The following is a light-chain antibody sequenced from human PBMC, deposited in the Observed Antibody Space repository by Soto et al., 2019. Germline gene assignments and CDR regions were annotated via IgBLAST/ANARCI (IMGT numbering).Light chain of an antibody. Sequence: EIVMTQSPGTLSLSPGETATLSCRASQSVSSNYVAWFHQKPGQAPRLLIYGASSRATGVPDRFSASGSGTDFTLTISRLEPEDFATYYCLQDYNYPWTFGQGTKVEIK. CDR1: QSVSSNY. J-gene: IGKJ1*01. CDR3: LQDYNYPWT. V-gene: IGKV3-20*01. CDR2: GAS.